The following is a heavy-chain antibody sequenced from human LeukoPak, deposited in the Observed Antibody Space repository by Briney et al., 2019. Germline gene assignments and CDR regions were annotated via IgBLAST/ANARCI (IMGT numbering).Heavy chain of an antibody. CDR2: IYYSGST. CDR3: AKEGITMVRGVPNWFDP. Sequence: PSETLSLTCTVSGGSISSSSYYWGWIRQPPGKGLEWIGSIYYSGSTYYNPSLRSRVTISVDTSKNQFSLKLSSVTAADTAVYYCAKEGITMVRGVPNWFDPWGQGTLVTVSS. V-gene: IGHV4-39*02. J-gene: IGHJ5*02. CDR1: GGSISSSSYY. D-gene: IGHD3-10*01.